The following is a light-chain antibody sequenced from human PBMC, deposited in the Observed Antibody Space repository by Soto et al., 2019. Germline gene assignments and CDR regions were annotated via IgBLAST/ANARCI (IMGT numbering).Light chain of an antibody. J-gene: IGKJ1*01. CDR3: QQASSFPRT. V-gene: IGKV1-12*01. CDR2: DAS. CDR1: QDISNY. Sequence: DIQMTQSPSSLSASVGDRVTITCQASQDISNYLNWYQQKPGKAPKLLIYDASNLQSGVPSRFSGSGSGTDFTLTISSLQPEDFATYFCQQASSFPRTFGQGTKVEVK.